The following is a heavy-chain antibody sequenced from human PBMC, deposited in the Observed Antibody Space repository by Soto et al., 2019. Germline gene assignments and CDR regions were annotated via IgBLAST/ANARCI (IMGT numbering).Heavy chain of an antibody. V-gene: IGHV2-5*02. CDR1: GFSLTTSGVG. Sequence: SGPTLVNPTQTLTLTCTFSGFSLTTSGVGVAWIRQPPGKALEWLALIYWDDDKRYSPSLKDRLAISKDTSSNQVVLTITNIDPGDSATYFCAHAGDYDLLTFDHWGPGTLVTVSS. CDR3: AHAGDYDLLTFDH. CDR2: IYWDDDK. J-gene: IGHJ4*02. D-gene: IGHD4-17*01.